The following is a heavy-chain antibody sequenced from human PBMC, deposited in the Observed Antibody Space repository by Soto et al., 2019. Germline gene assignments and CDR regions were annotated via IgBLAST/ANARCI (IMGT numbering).Heavy chain of an antibody. CDR3: ARAYGGNPALFDP. Sequence: HHGGSLRLSCAASGFTVSSDYMSWVRQAPGKGLEWVSVIYTGGSTYYADSVKGRFTFSRDNSKNTLYLQMNSLRAEDTAVYYCARAYGGNPALFDPWGQGTLVTVSS. CDR2: IYTGGST. CDR1: GFTVSSDY. V-gene: IGHV3-53*01. J-gene: IGHJ5*02. D-gene: IGHD4-17*01.